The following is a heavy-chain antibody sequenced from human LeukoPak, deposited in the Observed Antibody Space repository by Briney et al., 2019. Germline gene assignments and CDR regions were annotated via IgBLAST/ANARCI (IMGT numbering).Heavy chain of an antibody. CDR1: GFIFTNYA. D-gene: IGHD3-9*01. V-gene: IGHV3-23*01. J-gene: IGHJ4*02. CDR3: AKWGDYDILSGDYDSDY. Sequence: PGASLRLSCAASGFIFTNYAMSWVRQAPGKGLEWVSAIGGRDGGTYSADSVMGRFTVSRDDPKNTLYLQMNTLRVEDTAVYYCAKWGDYDILSGDYDSDYWGQGTLVTVSS. CDR2: IGGRDGGT.